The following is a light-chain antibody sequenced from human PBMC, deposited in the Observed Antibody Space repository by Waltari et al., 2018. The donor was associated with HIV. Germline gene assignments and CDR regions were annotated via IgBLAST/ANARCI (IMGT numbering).Light chain of an antibody. J-gene: IGLJ2*01. V-gene: IGLV3-21*02. CDR3: QVWHSKSDHVV. Sequence: VSVAPGQTASISCGGDKIGTKSVHWYQQKPGQAPVLVVYDDSDRPSGIPERFSGFNSGNTATLTISRVEAGDEADYYCQVWHSKSDHVVFGGGTKVTVL. CDR2: DDS. CDR1: KIGTKS.